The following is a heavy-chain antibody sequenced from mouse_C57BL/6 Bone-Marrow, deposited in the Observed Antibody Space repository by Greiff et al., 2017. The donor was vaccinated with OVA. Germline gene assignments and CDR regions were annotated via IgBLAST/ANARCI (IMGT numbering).Heavy chain of an antibody. D-gene: IGHD2-3*01. CDR3: TTPDGYYYFDY. V-gene: IGHV14-4*01. Sequence: VQLQQSGAELVRPGASVKLSCTASGFNIKDDYMHWVKQRPEQGLEWIRWIDPENGDTEYASKFQGKATITADTSSNTAYLQLSSLTSEDTAVYYCTTPDGYYYFDYWGQGTTLTVSS. CDR1: GFNIKDDY. J-gene: IGHJ2*01. CDR2: IDPENGDT.